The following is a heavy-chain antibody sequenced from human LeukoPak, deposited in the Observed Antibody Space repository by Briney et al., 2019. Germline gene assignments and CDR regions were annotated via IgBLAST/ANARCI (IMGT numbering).Heavy chain of an antibody. CDR3: ARTSPGDYFDY. CDR2: IYHSGST. Sequence: SETLSLTCAVSGDSIGSSNWWSWVRQPPGKGLEWIGEIYHSGSTNYNPSLKSRVTISVDKSNNQFSLKLSSVTAADTAVYYCARTSPGDYFDYWGQGTLVTVSS. D-gene: IGHD1-14*01. CDR1: GDSIGSSNW. V-gene: IGHV4-4*02. J-gene: IGHJ4*02.